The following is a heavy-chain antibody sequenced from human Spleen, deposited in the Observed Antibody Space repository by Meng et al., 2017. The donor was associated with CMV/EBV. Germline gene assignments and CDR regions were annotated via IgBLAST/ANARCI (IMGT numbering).Heavy chain of an antibody. J-gene: IGHJ6*02. Sequence: GESLKISCAASGFTFSDYYMSWIRQAPGKGLEWASYISDKGTTFFYADSVKGRFTISRDNGDNSLYLQMHSLRADDTAVYYCARGGLGARTYYFYYGMDVWGQGTTVTVSS. V-gene: IGHV3-11*01. CDR1: GFTFSDYY. D-gene: IGHD6-6*01. CDR2: ISDKGTTF. CDR3: ARGGLGARTYYFYYGMDV.